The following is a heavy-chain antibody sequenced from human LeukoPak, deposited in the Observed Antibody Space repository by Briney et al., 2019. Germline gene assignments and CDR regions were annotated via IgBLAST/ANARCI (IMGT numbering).Heavy chain of an antibody. CDR3: ARVRAARDDY. J-gene: IGHJ4*02. CDR1: GFTFCSYW. Sequence: GGSLRLSCAAPGFTFCSYWMSWVRPAPGKGLERVANIKQDGSEKYYVDSVKGRFTISRDNAKNSLYLQMNSLRAEDTAVYYCARVRAARDDYWGQGTLVTVSS. V-gene: IGHV3-7*01. D-gene: IGHD6-6*01. CDR2: IKQDGSEK.